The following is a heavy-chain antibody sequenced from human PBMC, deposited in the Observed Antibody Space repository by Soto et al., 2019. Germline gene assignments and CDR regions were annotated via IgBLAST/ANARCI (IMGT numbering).Heavy chain of an antibody. CDR1: GFTFSSYS. Sequence: EVQLVESGGGLVKPGGSLRLSCAASGFTFSSYSMNWVRQAPGKGLEWVSSISSSSSYIYYADSVKGRFTISRDNAKNSLYLQMNSLRAEDTAVYYCARGSVARNGYYYYGMDVWGQGTTVTVSS. V-gene: IGHV3-21*01. CDR3: ARGSVARNGYYYYGMDV. J-gene: IGHJ6*02. D-gene: IGHD3-10*01. CDR2: ISSSSSYI.